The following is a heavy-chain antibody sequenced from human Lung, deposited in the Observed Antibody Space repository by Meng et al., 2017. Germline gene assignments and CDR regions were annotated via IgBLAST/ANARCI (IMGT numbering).Heavy chain of an antibody. J-gene: IGHJ4*02. Sequence: VQLQQWGGGLLKRSETLSLTCVVSGGSFSYYYWSWIRQPPGKGLEWIGEINHSGSTNYNPSLESRATISVDTSQNNLSLKLSSVTAADSAVYYCARGPTTMAHDFDYWGQGTLVTGSS. CDR3: ARGPTTMAHDFDY. V-gene: IGHV4-34*01. CDR1: GGSFSYYY. D-gene: IGHD4-11*01. CDR2: INHSGST.